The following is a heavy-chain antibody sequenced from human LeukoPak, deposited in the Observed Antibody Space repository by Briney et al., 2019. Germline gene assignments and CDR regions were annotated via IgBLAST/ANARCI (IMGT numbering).Heavy chain of an antibody. J-gene: IGHJ4*02. Sequence: SETLSLTCAVYGGSFSGYYWSWIRQPPGKGLEWIGEINHSGSTNYNPSLKSRVTISVDTSKNQFSLKLSSVTAADTAVYYCARHSVTIFGGWGQGTLVTVSS. D-gene: IGHD3-3*01. CDR2: INHSGST. CDR1: GGSFSGYY. V-gene: IGHV4-34*01. CDR3: ARHSVTIFGG.